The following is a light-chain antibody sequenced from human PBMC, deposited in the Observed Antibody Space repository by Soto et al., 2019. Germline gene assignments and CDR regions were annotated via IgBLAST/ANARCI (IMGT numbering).Light chain of an antibody. CDR1: QSVSSN. CDR3: QQYNDWWT. Sequence: EIFMTQFPSTLSVSAGEGATLSCRASQSVSSNLTWYQQKPGQAPRLLIYGASTRATGVPARLSGSGSGTEFTLTISSLQSEDFAVYYCQQYNDWWTFGQGTKVDIK. V-gene: IGKV3-15*01. CDR2: GAS. J-gene: IGKJ1*01.